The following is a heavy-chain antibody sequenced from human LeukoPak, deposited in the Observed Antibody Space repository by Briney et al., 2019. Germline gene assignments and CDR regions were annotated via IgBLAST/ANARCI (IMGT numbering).Heavy chain of an antibody. J-gene: IGHJ3*02. CDR1: GFTFSSYS. CDR2: ISSSTNTI. V-gene: IGHV3-48*02. D-gene: IGHD4-23*01. CDR3: ARGGYGANNDAFDI. Sequence: GGSLRLSCAASGFTFSSYSMNWVRQAPGKGLEWVSYISSSTNTIYYADSVKGRFTISRDNAKNSLFLQMNSLRDEDTAVYYCARGGYGANNDAFDIWGQGTMVTVSS.